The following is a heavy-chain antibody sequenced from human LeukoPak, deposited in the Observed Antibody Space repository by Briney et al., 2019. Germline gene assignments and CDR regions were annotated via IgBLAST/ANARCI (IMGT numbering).Heavy chain of an antibody. Sequence: SVKVSCKASGGTFSSYTISWVRQAPGQGLEWMGRIISILGIANYAQKFQGRVTITADKSTSTAYMELSSLRSEDTAVYYCARDQGNYGAHDYWGQGTLVTVSS. V-gene: IGHV1-69*04. CDR2: IISILGIA. CDR1: GGTFSSYT. CDR3: ARDQGNYGAHDY. J-gene: IGHJ4*02. D-gene: IGHD4-17*01.